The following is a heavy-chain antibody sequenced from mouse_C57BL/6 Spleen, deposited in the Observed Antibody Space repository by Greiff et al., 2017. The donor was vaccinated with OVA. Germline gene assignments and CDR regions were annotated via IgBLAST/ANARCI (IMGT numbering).Heavy chain of an antibody. J-gene: IGHJ1*03. D-gene: IGHD1-1*01. CDR3: TDYGSSPWYFDV. CDR2: IRLKSDNYAT. V-gene: IGHV6-3*01. Sequence: EVQLVESGGGLVQPGGSMKLSCVASGFTFSNYWMNWVRQSPEKGLEWVAQIRLKSDNYATHYAESVKGRFTISRDDSKSSVYLQMNNLRAEDTGIYYCTDYGSSPWYFDVWGTGTTVTVSS. CDR1: GFTFSNYW.